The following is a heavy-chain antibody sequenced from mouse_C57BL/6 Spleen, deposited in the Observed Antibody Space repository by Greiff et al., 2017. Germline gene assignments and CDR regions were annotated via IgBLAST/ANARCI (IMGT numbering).Heavy chain of an antibody. V-gene: IGHV1-61*01. Sequence: QVQLQQPGAELVRPGSSVKLSCKASGYTFTSYWMDWVKQRPGQGLEWIGTIYPSDSETHYTQKFKDKATLTVDKSSSTAYMQLSSLTSEDSAVYYCARERDYFDYWGQGTTLTVSS. CDR1: GYTFTSYW. CDR3: ARERDYFDY. J-gene: IGHJ2*01. CDR2: IYPSDSET.